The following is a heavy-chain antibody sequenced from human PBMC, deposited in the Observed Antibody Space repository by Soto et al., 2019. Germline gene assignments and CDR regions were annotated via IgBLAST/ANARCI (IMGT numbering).Heavy chain of an antibody. Sequence: HLGGSLRLSCAASGFTFSSYAMSWVRQAPGKGLEWVSAISGSGGSTYYADSVKGRFTISRDNSKNTLYLQMNSLRAEDTAVYYWAACITHYYYYGMDVWGQGTTGTVAS. J-gene: IGHJ6*02. D-gene: IGHD3-10*01. V-gene: IGHV3-23*01. CDR3: AACITHYYYYGMDV. CDR1: GFTFSSYA. CDR2: ISGSGGST.